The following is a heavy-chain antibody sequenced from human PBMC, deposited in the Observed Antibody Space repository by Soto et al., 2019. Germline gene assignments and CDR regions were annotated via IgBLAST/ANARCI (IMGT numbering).Heavy chain of an antibody. V-gene: IGHV1-69*06. J-gene: IGHJ6*02. CDR2: ILPMFGAV. CDR1: GGTSSNFV. Sequence: QMQLVQSGTEVKKSGSSMKVSCKASGGTSSNFVITWVRQVPGQGLEWLGGILPMFGAVKYAQKFQDRLTITAARSTKTAAMELGSLRPEDTAVYYCARPKRSGYDRGDSYYHTMDVWGHGTTVTVS. D-gene: IGHD3-3*01. CDR3: ARPKRSGYDRGDSYYHTMDV.